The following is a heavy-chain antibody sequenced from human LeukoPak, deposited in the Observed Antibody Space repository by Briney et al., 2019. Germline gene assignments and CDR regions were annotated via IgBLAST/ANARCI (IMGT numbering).Heavy chain of an antibody. V-gene: IGHV3-73*01. D-gene: IGHD5-24*01. CDR1: GFTFSGSA. J-gene: IGHJ4*02. Sequence: GGSLRLSCAASGFTFSGSAMHWFRQAPGKGLEWLGHIRSKAANYATAYAASVKGRFTISRDDSKSTAYLQMNSLKTDDSAVYYCTRASRYVAFDYWGQGTLVTVSS. CDR2: IRSKAANYAT. CDR3: TRASRYVAFDY.